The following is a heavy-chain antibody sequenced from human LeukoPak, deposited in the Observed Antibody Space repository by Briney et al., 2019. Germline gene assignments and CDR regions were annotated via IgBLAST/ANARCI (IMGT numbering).Heavy chain of an antibody. V-gene: IGHV1-8*01. CDR2: MNPNSGNT. J-gene: IGHJ6*02. D-gene: IGHD2-2*01. CDR3: ASPNPLEPAVSPYYYGMDV. CDR1: GYTFTSYD. Sequence: ASVKVSCKASGYTFTSYDINWVRQATGQGLEWMGWMNPNSGNTGYAQKFQGRVTMTRNTSISTAYMELSSLRSEDTAVYYCASPNPLEPAVSPYYYGMDVWGQGTTVTVSS.